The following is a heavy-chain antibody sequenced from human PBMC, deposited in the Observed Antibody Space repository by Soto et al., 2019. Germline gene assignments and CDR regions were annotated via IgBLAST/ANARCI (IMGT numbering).Heavy chain of an antibody. D-gene: IGHD5-18*01. V-gene: IGHV3-23*01. CDR2: ISGSGGST. CDR3: TKDLTFGYSYGVINCFGP. J-gene: IGHJ5*02. Sequence: EVQLLESGGGLVQPGGSLRLSCAASGFTFSSYAMSWVRQAPGKWLEWVSAISGSGGSTSYADSVKGRFIISRDNSKKTLYLQINSLSGEKTAVYYFTKDLTFGYSYGVINCFGPSGQGTLVTVSA. CDR1: GFTFSSYA.